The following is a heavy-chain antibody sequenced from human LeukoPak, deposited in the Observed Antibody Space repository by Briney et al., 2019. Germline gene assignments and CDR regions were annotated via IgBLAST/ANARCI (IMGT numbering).Heavy chain of an antibody. Sequence: ASVKVSCKASGYTFTSYGISWVRQAPGQGLEWMGWISAHNGNTNYAQKLQGRVTMTTDTSTSTAYMELRSLRSDDTAVYYCARWGDCSSTGCYSDVWGKGTTVTVSS. CDR2: ISAHNGNT. J-gene: IGHJ6*04. CDR1: GYTFTSYG. D-gene: IGHD2-2*01. V-gene: IGHV1-18*01. CDR3: ARWGDCSSTGCYSDV.